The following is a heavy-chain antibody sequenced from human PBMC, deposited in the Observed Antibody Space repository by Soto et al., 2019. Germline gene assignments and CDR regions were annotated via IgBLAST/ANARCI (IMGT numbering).Heavy chain of an antibody. V-gene: IGHV1-8*01. CDR2: MNPNSGNT. CDR3: ARGPSNSGSAYYYYYYGMDV. CDR1: GYTFTSYD. J-gene: IGHJ6*02. D-gene: IGHD3-10*01. Sequence: ASVKVSCKASGYTFTSYDINWVRQATGQGLEWMGWMNPNSGNTGYAQKFQGRVTMTRNTSISTAYMELRSLRSEDTAVYYCARGPSNSGSAYYYYYYGMDVWGQGTTVTGLL.